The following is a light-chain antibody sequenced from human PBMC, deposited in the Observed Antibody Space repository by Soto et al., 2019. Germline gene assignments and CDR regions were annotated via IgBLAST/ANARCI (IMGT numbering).Light chain of an antibody. CDR3: LSHSGSSNV. CDR1: SRDVGASDY. CDR2: EVN. V-gene: IGLV2-8*01. J-gene: IGLJ1*01. Sequence: QSALTQPPSASGSPGQSVAISCTGTSRDVGASDYVSWYQQHSGKAPKLLLYEVNKRPSGVPDRSSGSKSGNTASLTVSALQADDEADYYCLSHSGSSNVLGTGTKVTVL.